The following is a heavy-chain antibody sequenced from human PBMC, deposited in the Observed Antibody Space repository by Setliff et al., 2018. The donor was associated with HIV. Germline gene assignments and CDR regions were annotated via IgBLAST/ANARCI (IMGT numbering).Heavy chain of an antibody. V-gene: IGHV1-69*10. CDR1: GYTLTEVS. CDR3: ARGGRVVWWYSDL. D-gene: IGHD3-16*01. Sequence: SVKVSCKISGYTLTEVSMHWVRQAPGKGLEWMGGIIPILGIANYAQKFQGRVTITADKSTSTAYMELSSLRSEDTAVYYCARGGRVVWWYSDLWGRGTLVTVSS. J-gene: IGHJ2*01. CDR2: IIPILGIA.